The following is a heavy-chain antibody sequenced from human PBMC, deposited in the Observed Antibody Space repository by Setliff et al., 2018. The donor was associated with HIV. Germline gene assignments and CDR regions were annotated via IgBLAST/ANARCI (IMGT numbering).Heavy chain of an antibody. Sequence: KASETLSLTCTVSGGSVGSGSYYWSWIRQSPGKGLEWIGYIYYSGITTYNPSLKSRVTISIDTSKNQFSLRLRSVTAADTAVYYCARSLTKQLVLGTSREYYFDSWGLGALVTVSS. CDR1: GGSVGSGSYY. D-gene: IGHD6-13*01. J-gene: IGHJ4*02. V-gene: IGHV4-61*01. CDR2: IYYSGIT. CDR3: ARSLTKQLVLGTSREYYFDS.